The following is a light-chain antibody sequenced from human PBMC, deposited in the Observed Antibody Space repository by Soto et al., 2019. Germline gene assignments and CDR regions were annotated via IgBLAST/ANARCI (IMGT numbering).Light chain of an antibody. CDR3: QQYDEWPLT. Sequence: EKVMTQSPATLSVSPGERATLSSRASQNVKTRLAWYQQKPGQGPRLLIYDAFTRATVIPARFSGSASGTEFTLTISSLQSEDFAVYYCQQYDEWPLTFGGGTKVEIK. CDR1: QNVKTR. V-gene: IGKV3-15*01. CDR2: DAF. J-gene: IGKJ4*01.